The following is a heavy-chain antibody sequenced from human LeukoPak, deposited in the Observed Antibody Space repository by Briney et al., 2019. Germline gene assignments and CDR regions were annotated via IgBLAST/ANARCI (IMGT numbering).Heavy chain of an antibody. Sequence: SETLSLTCTVSGGSISSRYWSWIRQPPGKGLEWIGYIHYSGSTNYNPSLKCRVTISVDTSKNQFSLKLSSVTAADTAVYYCARERAAYYYMDVWGKGTTVTVSS. J-gene: IGHJ6*03. V-gene: IGHV4-59*11. CDR2: IHYSGST. CDR1: GGSISSRY. CDR3: ARERAAYYYMDV. D-gene: IGHD6-25*01.